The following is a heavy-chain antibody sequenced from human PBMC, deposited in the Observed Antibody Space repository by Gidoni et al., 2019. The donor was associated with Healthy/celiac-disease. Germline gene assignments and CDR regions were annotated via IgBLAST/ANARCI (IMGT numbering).Heavy chain of an antibody. CDR1: SNAW. V-gene: IGHV3-15*07. CDR2: IKSQTDGGTT. J-gene: IGHJ4*02. Sequence: SNAWMNWFRQAPGTGVEWVVRIKSQTDGGTTDYDAPVKGRFTISRDDSKNTLYLQTNSLTTEDSAVYYCTTARSSGWSFHEFDYWGQGTLVTVSS. D-gene: IGHD6-19*01. CDR3: TTARSSGWSFHEFDY.